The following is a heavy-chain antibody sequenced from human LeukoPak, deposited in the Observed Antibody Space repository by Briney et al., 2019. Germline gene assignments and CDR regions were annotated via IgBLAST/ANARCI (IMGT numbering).Heavy chain of an antibody. J-gene: IGHJ4*02. CDR1: GFTFSSYE. CDR3: ARGSGVSEFDY. D-gene: IGHD6-13*01. V-gene: IGHV3-48*03. Sequence: GGSLRLSCAASGFTFSSYEMNWVRQAPGKGLEWVSYISSSGSTIYCADSVKGRFTISRDNAKNSLYLQMNSLRAEDTAVYYCARGSGVSEFDYWGQGTLVTVSS. CDR2: ISSSGSTI.